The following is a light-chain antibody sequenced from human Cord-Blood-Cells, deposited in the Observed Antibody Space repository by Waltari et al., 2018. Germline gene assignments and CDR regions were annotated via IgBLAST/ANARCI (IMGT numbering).Light chain of an antibody. Sequence: DIQMTQSPSSLSASVGDRVTITCRASQGIRSYLTWYQQKPGKAPKLLIYAASNLQSGVPSRFSGSGSGTDFTLTISSLQPEDFATYYCQQSYSTPLFGGGTKVEIK. J-gene: IGKJ4*01. CDR2: AAS. CDR1: QGIRSY. V-gene: IGKV1-39*01. CDR3: QQSYSTPL.